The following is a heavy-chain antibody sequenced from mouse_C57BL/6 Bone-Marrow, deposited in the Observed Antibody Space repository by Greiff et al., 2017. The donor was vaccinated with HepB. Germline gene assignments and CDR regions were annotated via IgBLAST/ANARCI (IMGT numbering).Heavy chain of an antibody. V-gene: IGHV1-69*01. D-gene: IGHD1-1*02. Sequence: QVQLKQPGAELVMPGASVKLSCKASGYTFTSYWMHWVKQRPGQGLEWIGEIDPSDSYTNYNQKFKGKSTLTVDKSSSTAYMQLSSLTSEDSAVYYCARYSGYYLDYWGQGTTLTVSS. CDR3: ARYSGYYLDY. CDR1: GYTFTSYW. J-gene: IGHJ2*01. CDR2: IDPSDSYT.